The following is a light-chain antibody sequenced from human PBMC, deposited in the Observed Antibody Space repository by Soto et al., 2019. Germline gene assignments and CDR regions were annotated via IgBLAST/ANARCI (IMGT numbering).Light chain of an antibody. CDR2: DVN. CDR1: SSDVGAYNY. CDR3: CTLAGRTFV. J-gene: IGLJ1*01. Sequence: QSALTQPRSVSGSPGQSVTVSCTGTSSDVGAYNYVAWYQQHPGKVPKLMISDVNKRPSGVPDRFSGSKSGNTASLTISGLRSEDEADYYCCTLAGRTFVLGTGTKLTVL. V-gene: IGLV2-11*01.